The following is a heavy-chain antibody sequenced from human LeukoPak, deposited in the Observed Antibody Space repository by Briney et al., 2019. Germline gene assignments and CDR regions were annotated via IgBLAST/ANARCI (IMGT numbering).Heavy chain of an antibody. CDR3: ARGRPHGNDY. CDR2: IASDGSST. V-gene: IGHV3-74*01. J-gene: IGHJ4*02. D-gene: IGHD4-23*01. Sequence: GGSLRLSCAASGFTFSSYWMNWVRQAPGKGLVWVSRIASDGSSTTYADSVKGRFSISRDNAKNTLYLQMNSLRVEDTAVYYCARGRPHGNDYWGQGTLVTVSA. CDR1: GFTFSSYW.